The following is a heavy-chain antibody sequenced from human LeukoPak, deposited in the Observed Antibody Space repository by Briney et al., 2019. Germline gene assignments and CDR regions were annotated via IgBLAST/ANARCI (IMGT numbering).Heavy chain of an antibody. CDR2: TSGSGGST. D-gene: IGHD2-2*02. Sequence: PGGSLRLSCAASGFTFSSYAMSWVRQAPGKGLEWVSATSGSGGSTYYADSVKGRFTISRDNSKNTLYLQMNSLRAEDTAVYYCAKDPEMPPDIVVVPAAIIDDYWGQGTLVTVSS. V-gene: IGHV3-23*01. CDR1: GFTFSSYA. J-gene: IGHJ4*02. CDR3: AKDPEMPPDIVVVPAAIIDDY.